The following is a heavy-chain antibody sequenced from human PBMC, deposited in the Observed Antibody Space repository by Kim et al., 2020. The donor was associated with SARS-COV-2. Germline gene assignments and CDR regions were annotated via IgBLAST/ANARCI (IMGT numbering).Heavy chain of an antibody. V-gene: IGHV1-18*01. J-gene: IGHJ4*02. CDR2: ISAYNGNT. CDR3: TRGTEEADY. CDR1: GYLFTSYG. Sequence: ASVKVSCKASGYLFTSYGIGWVRQAPGQGLEWMGWISAYNGNTNYAQRFQGRVTMTTDTSTSTAYMELRSLTSDDTAVYYCTRGTEEADYWGQGALVTVS. D-gene: IGHD1-1*01.